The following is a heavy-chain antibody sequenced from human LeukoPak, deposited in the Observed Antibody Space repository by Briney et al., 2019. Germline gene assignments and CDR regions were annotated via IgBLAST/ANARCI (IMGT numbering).Heavy chain of an antibody. CDR2: IKQDGSEK. D-gene: IGHD6-19*01. J-gene: IGHJ1*01. CDR1: GFTFSDYY. CDR3: AREVAVAVPVY. V-gene: IGHV3-7*01. Sequence: PGGSLRLSCAASGFTFSDYYMSWIRQAPGKGLEWVANIKQDGSEKYYVDSVKGRFTISRDNAKNSLYLQMNSLRAEDTAVYYCAREVAVAVPVYWGQGTLVTVSS.